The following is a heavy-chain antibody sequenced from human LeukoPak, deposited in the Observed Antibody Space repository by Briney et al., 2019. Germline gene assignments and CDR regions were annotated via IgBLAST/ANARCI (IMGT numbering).Heavy chain of an antibody. CDR1: GFTFDDYA. CDR3: TKGKDPDYYGMDV. J-gene: IGHJ6*02. CDR2: INWNSDNI. Sequence: GGSLRLSCAASGFTFDDYAMHWVRQAPGKGLEWVSGINWNSDNIGYADSVKGRFTISRDNAKNSLYLQMNSLRAEDTALYYCTKGKDPDYYGMDVWGQGTTVTVSS. V-gene: IGHV3-9*01.